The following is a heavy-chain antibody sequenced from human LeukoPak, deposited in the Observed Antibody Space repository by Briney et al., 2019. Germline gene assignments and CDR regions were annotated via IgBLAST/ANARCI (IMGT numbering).Heavy chain of an antibody. CDR2: IYYSGST. Sequence: SETLSLTCTVSGDSISSSSYYWVWLRQPPGKGPEWMATIYYSGSTYYNPSLKSLVTISVDTSKNQFSLKLSSVTAADTDMYYCARYWGPYDNSGAYFDYWGQGTLVTVSS. J-gene: IGHJ4*02. V-gene: IGHV4-39*01. D-gene: IGHD3-22*01. CDR3: ARYWGPYDNSGAYFDY. CDR1: GDSISSSSYY.